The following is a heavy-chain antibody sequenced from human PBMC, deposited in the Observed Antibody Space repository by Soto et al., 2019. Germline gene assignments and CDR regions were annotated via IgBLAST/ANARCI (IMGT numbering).Heavy chain of an antibody. V-gene: IGHV3-74*01. J-gene: IGHJ4*02. CDR2: IDTSGSST. CDR1: GFIFTNFW. D-gene: IGHD6-13*01. Sequence: PGGSLRLSCEASGFIFTNFWMHWVRQVPGKWLVWVSRIDTSGSSTSYADSVKGRFTISRDNAKNTVSLQMNSLRAEDTGVYYCAKDSWYFDLWSQGSLVTVSS. CDR3: AKDSWYFDL.